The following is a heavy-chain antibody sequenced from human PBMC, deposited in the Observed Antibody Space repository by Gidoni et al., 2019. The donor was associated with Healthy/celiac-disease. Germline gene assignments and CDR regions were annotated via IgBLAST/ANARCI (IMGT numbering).Heavy chain of an antibody. Sequence: QVQLVQSGAAVKKPGASVKVSGKVSGYTLTELSMPWVRQAPGKGLEWMGGFDPEDGETIYAQKFKGRVTMTEDTSTDTAYMELSSLRSEDTAVYYCTTCSSSTSCYKAARYYYYYGMDVWGQGTTVTVSS. CDR2: FDPEDGET. D-gene: IGHD2-2*02. J-gene: IGHJ6*02. CDR1: GYTLTELS. CDR3: TTCSSSTSCYKAARYYYYYGMDV. V-gene: IGHV1-24*01.